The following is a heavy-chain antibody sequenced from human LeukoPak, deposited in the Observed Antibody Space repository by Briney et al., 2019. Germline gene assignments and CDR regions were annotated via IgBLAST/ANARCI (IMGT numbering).Heavy chain of an antibody. CDR3: AKFRPDDITVAATGYFDS. V-gene: IGHV3-23*01. J-gene: IGHJ4*02. CDR2: ISGSGSAT. CDR1: GFTFSSDA. Sequence: GASLRLSCAASGFTFSSDAMSWGRQAPGKGLNWVSTISGSGSATYYADSAKDRFTISRDNSKNTLYLQMNSLRAEDTAVYYCAKFRPDDITVAATGYFDSWGQGTLVTVSS. D-gene: IGHD6-19*01.